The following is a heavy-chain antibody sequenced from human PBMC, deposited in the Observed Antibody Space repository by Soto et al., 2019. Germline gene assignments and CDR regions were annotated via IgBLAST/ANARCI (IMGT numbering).Heavy chain of an antibody. CDR3: ARVLSGYDFNDAFDI. J-gene: IGHJ3*02. Sequence: ASVKVSCKASGYSFTSYGITRVRQTPGQGLEWMGWMNPNSGNTGYAQKFQDRVTMTRNTSISTAYMELSSLRSEDTALYYCARVLSGYDFNDAFDIWGQGTMVTVSS. V-gene: IGHV1-8*01. CDR1: GYSFTSYG. CDR2: MNPNSGNT. D-gene: IGHD5-12*01.